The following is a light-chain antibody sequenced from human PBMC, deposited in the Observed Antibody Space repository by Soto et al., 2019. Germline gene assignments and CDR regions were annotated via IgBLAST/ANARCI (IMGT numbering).Light chain of an antibody. J-gene: IGKJ5*01. V-gene: IGKV3-11*01. CDR3: QQRSVWPIT. Sequence: EIVLTQSPGTLSLSPGERATLSCRASQSVGSTYLAWYQQKPGQSPRLLIYDASHRATGVPARFSGSGSGTDFTLTISSLEPEDFAVYYCQQRSVWPITFGQGTRLENK. CDR2: DAS. CDR1: QSVGSTY.